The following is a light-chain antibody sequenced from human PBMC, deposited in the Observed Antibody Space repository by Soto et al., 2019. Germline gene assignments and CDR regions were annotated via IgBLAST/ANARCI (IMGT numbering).Light chain of an antibody. J-gene: IGKJ1*01. Sequence: GDRVTITCRASQNINNWIAWYQQKPGKAPKFLIYDASTLESGVPSRFSGSGFGTEFSLTISSLQPDDFGSYYCQQYNSYSTWTFGQGTKVDIK. CDR1: QNINNW. CDR3: QQYNSYSTWT. CDR2: DAS. V-gene: IGKV1-5*01.